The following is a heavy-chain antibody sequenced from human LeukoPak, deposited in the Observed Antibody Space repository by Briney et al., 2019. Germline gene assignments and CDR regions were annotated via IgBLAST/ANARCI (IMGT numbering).Heavy chain of an antibody. CDR2: IKKKTDGATT. D-gene: IGHD3-3*01. CDR1: GFTFGIAW. V-gene: IGHV3-15*01. Sequence: TGGSLRLSCAASGFTFGIAWMSWVRQAPGKGLEWLGQIKKKTDGATTSYAAPVKGRFTISRDDSKNTLFLQMNSLKTEDTALYYCTWSGLKIESWGQGTLVTVSS. J-gene: IGHJ4*02. CDR3: TWSGLKIES.